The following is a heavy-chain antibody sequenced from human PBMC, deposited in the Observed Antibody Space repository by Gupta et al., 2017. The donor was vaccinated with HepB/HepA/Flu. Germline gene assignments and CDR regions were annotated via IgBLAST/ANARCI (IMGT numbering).Heavy chain of an antibody. V-gene: IGHV4-39*01. Sequence: PQLPESGPGLVQASEALSLTCTVPGDSISISLSYWGWIRQPPGKGLEWIGSIDYSANPNYNPYLKSGVTIIVDTTKNQFSLKLNSVTAADTAVYYCARKCCYFNWGGSPNWFDPWGQGTLVTVSS. CDR3: ARKCCYFNWGGSPNWFDP. CDR1: GDSISISLSY. D-gene: IGHD3-16*01. CDR2: IDYSANP. J-gene: IGHJ5*02.